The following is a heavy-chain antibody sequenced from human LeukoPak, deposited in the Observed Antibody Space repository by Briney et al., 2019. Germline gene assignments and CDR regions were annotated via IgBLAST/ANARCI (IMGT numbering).Heavy chain of an antibody. J-gene: IGHJ4*02. V-gene: IGHV3-23*01. Sequence: GGSLTLSCAASGFTFSRYAMSWVRQAPGKGLEWVSVISGSGETTYHADFVKGRLTISRDNSKNTLYLQMNSLRAEDTAVYYCAKGDVWGSYRSALLDYWGQGTLATVSS. CDR2: ISGSGETT. CDR1: GFTFSRYA. CDR3: AKGDVWGSYRSALLDY. D-gene: IGHD3-16*02.